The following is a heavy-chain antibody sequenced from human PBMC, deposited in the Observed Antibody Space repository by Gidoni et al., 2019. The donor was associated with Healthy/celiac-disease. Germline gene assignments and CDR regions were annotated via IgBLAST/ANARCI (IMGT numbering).Heavy chain of an antibody. D-gene: IGHD2-2*01. CDR1: GFTFSDYY. V-gene: IGHV3-11*01. J-gene: IGHJ6*02. CDR3: ARTPMGYCSSTSCYYYYYGMDV. CDR2: ISSSGSTI. Sequence: QVQLVESGGGLVKPGGSLRLSCAASGFTFSDYYMSWIRQAPGKGLEWVSYISSSGSTIYYADSVKGRFTISRDNAKNSLYLQMNSLRAEDTAVYYCARTPMGYCSSTSCYYYYYGMDVWGQGTTVTVSS.